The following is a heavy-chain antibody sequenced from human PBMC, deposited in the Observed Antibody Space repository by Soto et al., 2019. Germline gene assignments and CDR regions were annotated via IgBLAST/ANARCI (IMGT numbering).Heavy chain of an antibody. CDR3: AGRGSWNSWCDP. Sequence: QLQLQESGPGLVKPSETLSLTCTVSGGSISSSSYYWGWIRQPPGKGLEWIGGIYYSGSTYYNPSLKSRVTISVDTIKNQSALELSSVTAADTAVYYCAGRGSWNSWCDPWGQGTLVTVSS. J-gene: IGHJ5*02. V-gene: IGHV4-39*01. CDR1: GGSISSSSYY. CDR2: IYYSGST. D-gene: IGHD1-7*01.